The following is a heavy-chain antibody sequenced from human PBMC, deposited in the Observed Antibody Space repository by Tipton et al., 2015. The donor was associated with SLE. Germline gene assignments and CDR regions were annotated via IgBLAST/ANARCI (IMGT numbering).Heavy chain of an antibody. V-gene: IGHV4-34*01. D-gene: IGHD3-16*01. CDR2: IKHSGST. J-gene: IGHJ4*02. Sequence: TLSLTCAVYGGSFSGYYWSWIRQPPGKGLEWIGEIKHSGSTNYNPSLKSRVTISVDTSKNQFSLKLSSVTAADTAVYYCASSVEGQFGGCWGQGTLVTVSS. CDR1: GGSFSGYY. CDR3: ASSVEGQFGGC.